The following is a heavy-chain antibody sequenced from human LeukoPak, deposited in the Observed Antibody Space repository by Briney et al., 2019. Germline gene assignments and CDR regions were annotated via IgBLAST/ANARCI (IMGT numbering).Heavy chain of an antibody. CDR2: INPNTGNP. J-gene: IGHJ4*02. Sequence: ASVKVSCKASGYTFTRYAMNWLRQAPGQGLEWMGWINPNTGNPTYAQAFTGRFVFSLDTSVSAAYLQISSLNTEDTAVYYCAIDQPVAGVSNFDSWGQGTLVTVSS. D-gene: IGHD6-19*01. V-gene: IGHV7-4-1*02. CDR3: AIDQPVAGVSNFDS. CDR1: GYTFTRYA.